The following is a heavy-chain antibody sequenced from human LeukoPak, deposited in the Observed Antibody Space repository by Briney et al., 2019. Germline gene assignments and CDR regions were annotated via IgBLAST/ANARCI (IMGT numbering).Heavy chain of an antibody. D-gene: IGHD6-19*01. V-gene: IGHV3-21*01. CDR1: GFTFSSYS. CDR3: ARGKYSSGWHADY. Sequence: PGGSLRLSCAASGFTFSSYSMNWVRQAPGKGLEWVSSISSSSSYIYYADSVKGRFTISRDNAKNSLYLQMNSLRAEDTAVYYCARGKYSSGWHADYWGPGTLVTVSS. J-gene: IGHJ4*02. CDR2: ISSSSSYI.